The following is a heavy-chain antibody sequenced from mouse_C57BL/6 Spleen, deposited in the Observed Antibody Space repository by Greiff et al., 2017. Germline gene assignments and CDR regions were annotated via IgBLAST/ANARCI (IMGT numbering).Heavy chain of an antibody. CDR1: GYTFTSYW. CDR2: IYPGSGST. V-gene: IGHV1-55*01. Sequence: VQLQQPGAELVKPGASVKMSCKASGYTFTSYWITWVKQRPGQGLEWIGDIYPGSGSTNYNEKFKSKATLTVDTSSSTAYMQLSSLTSEDSAVYYCARRGVVVAPYAMDYWGQGTSVTVSS. D-gene: IGHD1-1*01. J-gene: IGHJ4*01. CDR3: ARRGVVVAPYAMDY.